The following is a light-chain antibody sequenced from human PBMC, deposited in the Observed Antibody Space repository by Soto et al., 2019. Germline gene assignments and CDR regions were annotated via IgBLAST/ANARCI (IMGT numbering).Light chain of an antibody. CDR2: GAS. J-gene: IGKJ1*01. V-gene: IGKV3-20*01. CDR3: QQFGSSPLIT. CDR1: QSVSSSY. Sequence: EIVLTQSPGTLSLSPGERATLSCRASQSVSSSYLAWYQQKPGQAPRLLISGASSRATGVPDRFSGSRSGTDFTLTISRLEPEDFVVYYCQQFGSSPLITFGQGTKVDIK.